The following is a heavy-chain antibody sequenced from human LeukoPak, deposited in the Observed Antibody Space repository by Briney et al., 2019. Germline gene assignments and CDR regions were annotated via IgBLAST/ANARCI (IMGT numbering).Heavy chain of an antibody. V-gene: IGHV4-59*01. CDR2: IYYSGST. CDR3: ARHARFLERLDY. J-gene: IGHJ4*02. CDR1: GGSISSYY. D-gene: IGHD3-3*01. Sequence: SETLSLTCTVSGGSISSYYWSWIRQPPGKGLEWIGYIYYSGSTNYNPSLKSRVTISVDTSKNQFSLKLSSVTAADTAVYYCARHARFLERLDYWGQGTLVTVSS.